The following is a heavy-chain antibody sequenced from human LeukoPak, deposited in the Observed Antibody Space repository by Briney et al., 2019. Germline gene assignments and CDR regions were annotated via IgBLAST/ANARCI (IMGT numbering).Heavy chain of an antibody. D-gene: IGHD3-10*01. CDR3: AKRGVVIRVILVGFHKEAYYFDS. Sequence: PGGSLRLSCAVPGITLSNYGMSWLRQAPGKGLEWVAGISGSGGSTNYADSVKGRFTISRDSPKNILFLQMNSLRAEDTAVYFCAKRGVVIRVILVGFHKEAYYFDSWGQGALVTVSS. CDR2: ISGSGGST. V-gene: IGHV3-23*01. J-gene: IGHJ4*02. CDR1: GITLSNYG.